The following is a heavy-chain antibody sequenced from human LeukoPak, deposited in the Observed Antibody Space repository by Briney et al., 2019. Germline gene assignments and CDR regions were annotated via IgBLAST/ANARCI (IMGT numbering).Heavy chain of an antibody. D-gene: IGHD3-9*01. CDR1: GFTFSSYG. CDR2: TSYDGSNR. V-gene: IGHV3-30*03. CDR3: ARDQPNYDILTGYYPFDY. J-gene: IGHJ4*02. Sequence: PGGPLRLSCAASGFTFSSYGMHWVRQAPGKGLEWVAATSYDGSNRHYADSVKGRFTISRDNAKNSLYLQMNSLRAEDTAVYYCARDQPNYDILTGYYPFDYWGQGTLVTVSS.